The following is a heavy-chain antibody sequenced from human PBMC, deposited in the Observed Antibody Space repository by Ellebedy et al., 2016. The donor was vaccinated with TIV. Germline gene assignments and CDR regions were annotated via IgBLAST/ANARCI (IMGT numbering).Heavy chain of an antibody. J-gene: IGHJ6*02. CDR1: GYTFTSYG. CDR3: ARDGPRSPGRLWFGELSTPFLPRGYYGMDV. CDR2: ISAYNGNT. V-gene: IGHV1-18*01. D-gene: IGHD3-10*01. Sequence: AASVKVSCKASGYTFTSYGISWVRQAPGQGLEWMGWISAYNGNTNYAQKLQGRVTMTTDTSTSTAYMELRSLRSDDTAVYYCARDGPRSPGRLWFGELSTPFLPRGYYGMDVWGQGTTVTVSS.